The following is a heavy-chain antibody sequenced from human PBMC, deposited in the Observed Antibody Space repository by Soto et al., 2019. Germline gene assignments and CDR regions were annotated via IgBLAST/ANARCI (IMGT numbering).Heavy chain of an antibody. CDR3: ARHLPRRRDGYNLFSRTIRNYGMDV. CDR2: IYPGDSDT. D-gene: IGHD5-12*01. V-gene: IGHV5-51*01. CDR1: GYSFTSYW. Sequence: PGESLKISCKGSGYSFTSYWIGWVRQMPGKGLEWMGIIYPGDSDTRYSPSFQGQVTISADKSISTAYLQWSSLKASDTAMYYCARHLPRRRDGYNLFSRTIRNYGMDVWGQGTTVTVSS. J-gene: IGHJ6*02.